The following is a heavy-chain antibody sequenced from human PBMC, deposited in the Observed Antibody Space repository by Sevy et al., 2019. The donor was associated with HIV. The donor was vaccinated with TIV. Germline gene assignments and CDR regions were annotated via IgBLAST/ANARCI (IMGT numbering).Heavy chain of an antibody. D-gene: IGHD2-15*01. CDR2: IHSGGKI. CDR3: AGGDIVLGEDNYYGIDV. CDR1: GFSVSSNY. Sequence: GGSLRLSCAASGFSVSSNYMSWVRQAPGKGPEWVSVIHSGGKISYADSVQGRFTIPRDNSKNTLYLQMNSLRAEDTAVYYCAGGDIVLGEDNYYGIDVWGQGTTVTVSS. J-gene: IGHJ6*02. V-gene: IGHV3-53*01.